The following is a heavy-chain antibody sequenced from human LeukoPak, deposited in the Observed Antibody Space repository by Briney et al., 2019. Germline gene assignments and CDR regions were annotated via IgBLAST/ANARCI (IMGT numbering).Heavy chain of an antibody. CDR1: GYTFTSYY. Sequence: ASVKVSCKASGYTFTSYYMHWVRQAPGQGLEWMGIINPSGGSTSYAQKFQGRVTMTRDTSTSTVYMELSSLRSEDTAVYYCVRGGNSGSYGPFFDYCGQGTLVTVSS. J-gene: IGHJ4*02. CDR2: INPSGGST. V-gene: IGHV1-46*01. CDR3: VRGGNSGSYGPFFDY. D-gene: IGHD1-26*01.